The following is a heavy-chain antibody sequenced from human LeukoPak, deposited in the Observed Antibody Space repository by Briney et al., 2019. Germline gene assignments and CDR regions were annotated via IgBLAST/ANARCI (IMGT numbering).Heavy chain of an antibody. Sequence: SETLSLTCTVSGGSISSYYWGWIRQPPGKGLEWIGSIYYSGSTYYNPSLKSRVTISVDTSKNQFSLKLSSVTAADTAVYYCARSGVPMKVNAFDIWGQGTMVTVSS. D-gene: IGHD3-22*01. CDR2: IYYSGST. V-gene: IGHV4-39*07. CDR3: ARSGVPMKVNAFDI. CDR1: GGSISSYY. J-gene: IGHJ3*02.